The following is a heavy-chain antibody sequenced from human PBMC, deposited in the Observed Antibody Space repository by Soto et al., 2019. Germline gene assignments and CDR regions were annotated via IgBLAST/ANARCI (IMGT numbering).Heavy chain of an antibody. CDR3: ARDRRRDGLVAAAGTGFDP. Sequence: QVQLVQSGAEVKKPGSSVKVSCTASGGTFSSYAISWVRQAPGQGLEWMGGIIPIFGTANYAQKFQGRVTITADESTSTAYMELSSLRSEDTAVYYCARDRRRDGLVAAAGTGFDPWGQGTLVTVSS. V-gene: IGHV1-69*01. D-gene: IGHD6-13*01. CDR2: IIPIFGTA. CDR1: GGTFSSYA. J-gene: IGHJ5*02.